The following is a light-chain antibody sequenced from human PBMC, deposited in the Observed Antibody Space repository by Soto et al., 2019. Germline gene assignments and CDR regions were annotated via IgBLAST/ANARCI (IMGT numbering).Light chain of an antibody. V-gene: IGKV1-39*01. J-gene: IGKJ1*01. CDR3: QQYNRYSWT. CDR1: QSISSY. Sequence: DIQMTQSPSSLSASVGDRVTITCRASQSISSYLNWYQQKPGKAPKFLMYTASSLESGVPSRFSGSGSGTDFTLTISSLQPEDFATYYCQQYNRYSWTFGQGTKVDIK. CDR2: TAS.